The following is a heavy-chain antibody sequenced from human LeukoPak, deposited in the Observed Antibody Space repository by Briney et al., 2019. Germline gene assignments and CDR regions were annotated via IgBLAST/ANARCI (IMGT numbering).Heavy chain of an antibody. V-gene: IGHV3-74*01. Sequence: GGSLRLSCAASGFTFSSSWMHWVSHAPGKGLVWVSRINSYGSSTFYADSVKGRFTISRHNPKITLYLEMSSLGAEDTAVYSCARGGSGEPFDIWGQGTMVTVSS. D-gene: IGHD6-19*01. J-gene: IGHJ3*02. CDR1: GFTFSSSW. CDR2: INSYGSST. CDR3: ARGGSGEPFDI.